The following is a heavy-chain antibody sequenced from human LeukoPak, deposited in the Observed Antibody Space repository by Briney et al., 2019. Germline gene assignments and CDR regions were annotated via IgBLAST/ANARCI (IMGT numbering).Heavy chain of an antibody. CDR2: ISYSGST. J-gene: IGHJ5*02. Sequence: SETLSLTCAVYGGSFSDYYWGWIRQPPGKGLEWIGMISYSGSTCYNPSLKSRVTISRETSKNQFSLKVRSVTAADTAVYYCTRRPHADPGWVDHWGKGTLVTVSS. CDR3: TRRPHADPGWVDH. CDR1: GGSFSDYY. V-gene: IGHV4-34*01.